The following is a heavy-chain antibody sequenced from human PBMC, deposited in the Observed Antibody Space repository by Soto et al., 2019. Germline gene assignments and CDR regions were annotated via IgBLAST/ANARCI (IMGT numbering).Heavy chain of an antibody. J-gene: IGHJ5*02. Sequence: PSETLSLTCTVSGGSISSSSYYWGWIRQPPGKGLEWIGSFYYSGTTYYNPSLKSRVTISGDTSKNQFSLKLSSVTAADTAVYYCARHTCTNGACGFDPWGQGTMVTVYS. CDR2: FYYSGTT. D-gene: IGHD2-8*01. CDR1: GGSISSSSYY. V-gene: IGHV4-39*01. CDR3: ARHTCTNGACGFDP.